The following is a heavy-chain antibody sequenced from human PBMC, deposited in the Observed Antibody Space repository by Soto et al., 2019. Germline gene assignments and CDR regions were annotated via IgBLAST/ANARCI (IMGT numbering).Heavy chain of an antibody. CDR3: AKDPNGDYIGGFEF. Sequence: LRLSCAASGFIFNKYAMSWVRQAPGKGLEWVSGISASGGRTVYSDSVKGRFTISRDVSEKTMSLQMNSLRVEDTAIYFCAKDPNGDYIGGFEFGGQGTMVTVSS. CDR1: GFIFNKYA. J-gene: IGHJ3*01. D-gene: IGHD4-17*01. CDR2: ISASGGRT. V-gene: IGHV3-23*01.